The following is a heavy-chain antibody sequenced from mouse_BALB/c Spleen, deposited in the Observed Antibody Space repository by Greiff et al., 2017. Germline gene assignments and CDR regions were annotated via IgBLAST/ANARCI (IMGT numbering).Heavy chain of an antibody. CDR3: AVCYDGYYPPWFAY. CDR1: GYAFSSYW. CDR2: IYPGDGDT. Sequence: QVQLQQSGAELVRPGSSVKISCKASGYAFSSYWMNWVKQRPGQGLEWIGQIYPGDGDTNYNGKFKGKATLTADKSSSTAYMQLSSLTSEDSAVYFCAVCYDGYYPPWFAYWGQGTLVTVSA. D-gene: IGHD2-3*01. V-gene: IGHV1-80*01. J-gene: IGHJ3*01.